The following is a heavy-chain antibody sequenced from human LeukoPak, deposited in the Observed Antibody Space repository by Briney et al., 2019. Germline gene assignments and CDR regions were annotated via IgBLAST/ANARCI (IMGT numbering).Heavy chain of an antibody. V-gene: IGHV1-69*05. D-gene: IGHD2-15*01. CDR3: ARAMRRGGYCSGGSCYDGDAFDI. Sequence: SVKVSCKASGGTFSSYAISWVRQAPGQGLEWMGRIIPIFGTANYAQKLQGRVTITTDESTGTAYMELSSLRSEDTAVYYCARAMRRGGYCSGGSCYDGDAFDIWGQGTMVTVSS. CDR2: IIPIFGTA. CDR1: GGTFSSYA. J-gene: IGHJ3*02.